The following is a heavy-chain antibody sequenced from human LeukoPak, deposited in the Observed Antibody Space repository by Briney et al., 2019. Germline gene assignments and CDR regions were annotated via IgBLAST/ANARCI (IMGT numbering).Heavy chain of an antibody. Sequence: GESLKISCKGSGYSFTSYWISWVRQMPGKGLEWMGRIDPSDSYTNYSPSFQGHVTISADKSISTAYLQWSSLKASDTAMYYCARHLPSTHYFDSSTYPPDDYWGQGTLVTVSS. CDR2: IDPSDSYT. D-gene: IGHD3-22*01. V-gene: IGHV5-10-1*01. CDR3: ARHLPSTHYFDSSTYPPDDY. J-gene: IGHJ4*02. CDR1: GYSFTSYW.